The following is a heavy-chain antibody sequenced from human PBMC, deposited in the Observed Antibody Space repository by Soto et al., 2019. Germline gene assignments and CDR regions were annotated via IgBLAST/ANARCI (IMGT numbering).Heavy chain of an antibody. Sequence: PSETLSLTCTVSGGSISSYYWSWIRQPPGKGLEWIGYIYYSGSTNYNPSLKSRVTISVDTSKNQFSLKLSSVTAADTAVYYCARRRYSNYPIDYWGQGTLVTVSS. CDR2: IYYSGST. V-gene: IGHV4-59*08. CDR1: GGSISSYY. J-gene: IGHJ4*02. D-gene: IGHD4-4*01. CDR3: ARRRYSNYPIDY.